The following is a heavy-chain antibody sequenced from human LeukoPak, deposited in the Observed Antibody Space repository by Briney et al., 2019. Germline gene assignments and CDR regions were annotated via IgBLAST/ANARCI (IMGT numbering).Heavy chain of an antibody. V-gene: IGHV3-30*02. J-gene: IGHJ5*02. D-gene: IGHD6-13*01. CDR1: GFTFSSYG. Sequence: GGSLRLSCAAPGFTFSSYGMHWVRQAPGKGLEWVAFIRYDGSNKYYADSVKGRFTISRDNSKNTLYLQMNSLRAEDTAVYYCAKVRRALYSRSWYWYDPWRQGTLVTVSS. CDR2: IRYDGSNK. CDR3: AKVRRALYSRSWYWYDP.